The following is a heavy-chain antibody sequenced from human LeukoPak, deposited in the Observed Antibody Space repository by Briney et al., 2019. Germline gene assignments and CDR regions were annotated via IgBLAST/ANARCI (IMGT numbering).Heavy chain of an antibody. J-gene: IGHJ5*02. V-gene: IGHV1-69*13. CDR2: IIPIFGTA. D-gene: IGHD3-10*01. Sequence: SVKVSCKASGGTFSSYAISWVRQAPGQGLEGMGGIIPIFGTANYAQKFQGRVTITADESTSTDYMELSSLRSEDTAVYYCARGRPYYGSGSYYPGWWFDPWGQGTLVTVSS. CDR3: ARGRPYYGSGSYYPGWWFDP. CDR1: GGTFSSYA.